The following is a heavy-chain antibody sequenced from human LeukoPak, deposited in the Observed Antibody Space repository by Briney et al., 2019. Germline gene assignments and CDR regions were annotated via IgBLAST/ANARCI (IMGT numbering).Heavy chain of an antibody. D-gene: IGHD6-13*01. Sequence: GGSLRLSCTASGFTFNRDWTAWVRQAPGKGLEWVANIKQDGSEKYYVDSVKGRFTISRDNAKNSLYLQMNSLRAEDTAVYYCAREIPYVAAADYWGQGTLVTVSS. CDR2: IKQDGSEK. J-gene: IGHJ4*02. CDR1: GFTFNRDW. CDR3: AREIPYVAAADY. V-gene: IGHV3-7*01.